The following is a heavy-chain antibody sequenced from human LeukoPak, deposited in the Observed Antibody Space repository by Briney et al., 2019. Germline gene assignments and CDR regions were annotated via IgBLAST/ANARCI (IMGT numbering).Heavy chain of an antibody. V-gene: IGHV1-18*01. CDR1: GHTTNSYG. Sequence: ASVKVSCKASGHTTNSYGFTWIRQAPGQGLESIGWIFSYTGQTKYADKFEGRVTMTLDTSKTTAYLDLRSLRFDDTAVYFCANVAKGRFFFYYMDVWGEGTTVTVS. D-gene: IGHD3-3*01. J-gene: IGHJ6*03. CDR2: IFSYTGQT. CDR3: ANVAKGRFFFYYMDV.